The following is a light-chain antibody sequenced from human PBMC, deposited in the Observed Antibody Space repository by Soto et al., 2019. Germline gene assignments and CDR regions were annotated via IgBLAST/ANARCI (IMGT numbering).Light chain of an antibody. J-gene: IGKJ5*01. Sequence: DIQMTQSPSSLSASVGDRVTITCRASQGISKYLAWYQQKPGKVPKVLIYVASALQSGVPSRFSGSGSGRDFTLTISSLQPEDFATYYCQQANSFPFTFGQGTRLEIK. CDR1: QGISKY. V-gene: IGKV1-27*01. CDR2: VAS. CDR3: QQANSFPFT.